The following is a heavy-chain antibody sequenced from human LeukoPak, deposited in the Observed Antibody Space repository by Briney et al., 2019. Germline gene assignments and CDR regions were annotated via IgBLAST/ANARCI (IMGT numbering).Heavy chain of an antibody. V-gene: IGHV3-30*04. CDR3: AGDFCTGGSCPIDY. CDR2: MSYDGSDV. CDR1: GFTFSNYA. Sequence: GGSLRLSCAASGFTFSNYAMHWVRQAPGKGLEWVAVMSYDGSDVYYADSVKGRFTISRDNSKNTLYLQMNSLRAEDTAVYHCAGDFCTGGSCPIDYWGQGTLVTVSS. J-gene: IGHJ4*02. D-gene: IGHD2-15*01.